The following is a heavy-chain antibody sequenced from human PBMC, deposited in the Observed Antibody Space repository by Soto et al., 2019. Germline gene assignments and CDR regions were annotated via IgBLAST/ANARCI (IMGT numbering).Heavy chain of an antibody. Sequence: GASVKVSCKASGYTFTSYYMHWVRQAPGQGLEWMGIMNPSGGSTSYAQKFQGRVTMTRDTTTSTVYMELSSLRSEDTAVYYCASPSSASAGYYYYYGMDVWGQGTTVTVSS. CDR1: GYTFTSYY. CDR2: MNPSGGST. V-gene: IGHV1-46*01. CDR3: ASPSSASAGYYYYYGMDV. D-gene: IGHD6-6*01. J-gene: IGHJ6*02.